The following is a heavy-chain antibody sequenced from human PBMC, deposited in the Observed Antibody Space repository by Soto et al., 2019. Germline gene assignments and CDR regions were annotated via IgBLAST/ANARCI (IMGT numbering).Heavy chain of an antibody. Sequence: GGSLRLSCAASGFTFSSYSMNWVRQAPGKGLEWVSSISSSSSYIYYADSVKGRFTISRDNAKNSLYLQMNSLRAEDTAVYYCARHKMATIEPFDYWGQGTLVTVSS. CDR2: ISSSSSYI. D-gene: IGHD5-12*01. J-gene: IGHJ4*02. CDR3: ARHKMATIEPFDY. CDR1: GFTFSSYS. V-gene: IGHV3-21*01.